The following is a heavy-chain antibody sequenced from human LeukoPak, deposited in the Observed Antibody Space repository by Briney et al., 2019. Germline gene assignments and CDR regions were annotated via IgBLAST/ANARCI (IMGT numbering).Heavy chain of an antibody. Sequence: SETLSLTCTVSGASISSTSYYWGCIRQPPGKGLEWVGSIYYSGSTYYNPSLKNRVTISVDTSKNQFSLKLSSVTAADTAAYYCARGPSKDYGDYFDYWGQGTLVTVSS. D-gene: IGHD4-17*01. CDR1: GASISSTSYY. CDR3: ARGPSKDYGDYFDY. V-gene: IGHV4-39*01. J-gene: IGHJ4*02. CDR2: IYYSGST.